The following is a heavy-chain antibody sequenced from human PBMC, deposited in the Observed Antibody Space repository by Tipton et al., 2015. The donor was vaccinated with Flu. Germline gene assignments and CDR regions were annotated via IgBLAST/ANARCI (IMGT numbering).Heavy chain of an antibody. V-gene: IGHV3-33*01. Sequence: SGFTFNTVAMHWVRQAPGKGLEWVAIIYFDGRNKDYSDSVKGRFTISRDNSKNTVYLQMNSLRDDDTAVYYCARDPPLGDPIGAVPPDFWGQGTLVTVSS. J-gene: IGHJ4*02. CDR1: GFTFNTVA. D-gene: IGHD3-3*01. CDR3: ARDPPLGDPIGAVPPDF. CDR2: IYFDGRNK.